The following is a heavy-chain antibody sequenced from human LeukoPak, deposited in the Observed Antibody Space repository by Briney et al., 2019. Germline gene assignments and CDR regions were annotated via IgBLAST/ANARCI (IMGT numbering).Heavy chain of an antibody. V-gene: IGHV4-39*07. CDR2: IYYSGST. D-gene: IGHD1-26*01. Sequence: PSETLSLTCTVSGGSISSSSYYWGWIRQPPGKGLEWIGSIYYSGSTYYNPSLKSRVTISVDTSKNQFSLKLSSVTAADTAVYYCARFVGAMFDYWGQGTLVTVSS. CDR1: GGSISSSSYY. J-gene: IGHJ4*02. CDR3: ARFVGAMFDY.